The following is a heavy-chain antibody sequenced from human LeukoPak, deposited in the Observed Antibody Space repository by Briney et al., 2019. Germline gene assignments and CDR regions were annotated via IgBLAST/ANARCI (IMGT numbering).Heavy chain of an antibody. CDR2: IYYSGST. V-gene: IGHV4-59*08. CDR1: GGSISSHY. J-gene: IGHJ4*02. D-gene: IGHD1-26*01. Sequence: PSETLSLTCTVSGGSISSHYWSWIRQPPGKGLEWIGYIYYSGSTNYNPSLKSRVTISVDTSKNQFSLKLSSVTAADTAVYYCARRGKGATTYYFDYWGQGTLATVSS. CDR3: ARRGKGATTYYFDY.